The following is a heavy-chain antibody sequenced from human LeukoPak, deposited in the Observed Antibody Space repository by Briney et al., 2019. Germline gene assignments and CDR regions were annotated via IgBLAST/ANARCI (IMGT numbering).Heavy chain of an antibody. V-gene: IGHV3-21*01. CDR2: ISSSSSYI. CDR3: ARAAVAEPYYYYGMDV. Sequence: PGGSLRLSCAASGFIFSSYSMKWVRHAPGKGLEWVSSISSSSSYIYYADSVKGRFTISRDNAKNSLYLQMSSLRAEDTAVYYCARAAVAEPYYYYGMDVWGKGTAVTVSS. J-gene: IGHJ6*04. CDR1: GFIFSSYS. D-gene: IGHD6-19*01.